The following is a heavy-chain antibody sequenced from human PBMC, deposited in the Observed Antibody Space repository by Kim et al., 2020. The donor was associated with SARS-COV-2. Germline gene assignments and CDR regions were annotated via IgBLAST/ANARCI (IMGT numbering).Heavy chain of an antibody. Sequence: HKLQGRVTMTTDTSTSTAYMELRSLRSDDTAVYYCARVALYYYGSGSYNYWGQGTLVTVSS. D-gene: IGHD3-10*01. J-gene: IGHJ4*02. CDR3: ARVALYYYGSGSYNY. V-gene: IGHV1-18*01.